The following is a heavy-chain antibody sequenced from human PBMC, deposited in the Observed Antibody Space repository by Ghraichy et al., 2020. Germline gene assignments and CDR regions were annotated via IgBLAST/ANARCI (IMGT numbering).Heavy chain of an antibody. D-gene: IGHD3-10*01. CDR3: ARFGSGSYYNVEYYYYYGMDV. CDR2: INHSGST. Sequence: GSLRLSCAVYGGSFSGYYWSWIRQPPGKGLEWIGEINHSGSTNYNPSLKSRVTISVDTSKNQFSLKLSSVTAADTAVYYCARFGSGSYYNVEYYYYYGMDVWGQGTTVTVSS. V-gene: IGHV4-34*01. CDR1: GGSFSGYY. J-gene: IGHJ6*02.